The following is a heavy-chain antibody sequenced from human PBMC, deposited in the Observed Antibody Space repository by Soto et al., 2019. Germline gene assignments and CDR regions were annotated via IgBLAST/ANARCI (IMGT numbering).Heavy chain of an antibody. CDR2: ISAGGGST. D-gene: IGHD5-12*01. V-gene: IGHV3-23*01. J-gene: IGHJ3*02. CDR1: GFTFSSYA. CDR3: ANPYIGWADDAFDI. Sequence: GGSLRLSCAASGFTFSSYAMSWVRQAPGKGLEWVSDISAGGGSTYYADSVKGRFTISRDNSKNTMYLQMNSLRGDDPAIYYCANPYIGWADDAFDIWGQGTMVTVSS.